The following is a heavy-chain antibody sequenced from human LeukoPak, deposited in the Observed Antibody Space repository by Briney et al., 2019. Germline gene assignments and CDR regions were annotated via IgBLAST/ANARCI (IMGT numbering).Heavy chain of an antibody. V-gene: IGHV3-53*01. D-gene: IGHD3-10*01. CDR2: IYSGGNT. J-gene: IGHJ4*02. CDR3: ARQFGDY. Sequence: GGSLRLSCAASGFTFSSTYMSWVRQAPGKGLEWVSVIYSGGNTYYADSVKGRFTISRDNSKNTLYLQMNSLRVEDTAVYYCARQFGDYWGQGTLVTVSS. CDR1: GFTFSSTY.